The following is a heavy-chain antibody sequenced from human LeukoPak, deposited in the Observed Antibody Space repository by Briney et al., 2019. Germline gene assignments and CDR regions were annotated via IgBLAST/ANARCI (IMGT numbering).Heavy chain of an antibody. J-gene: IGHJ5*02. CDR2: IGGSGGST. CDR1: GFTFSSYA. V-gene: IGHV3-23*01. D-gene: IGHD1-26*01. CDR3: AKDAMVREWEPPVWFDP. Sequence: GGSLRLSCAASGFTFSSYAMSWVRQAPGKGLEWVSAIGGSGGSTYYADSVKGRFTISRDNSKNTLYLQMNSLRAEDTAVYYCAKDAMVREWEPPVWFDPWGQGTLVTVSS.